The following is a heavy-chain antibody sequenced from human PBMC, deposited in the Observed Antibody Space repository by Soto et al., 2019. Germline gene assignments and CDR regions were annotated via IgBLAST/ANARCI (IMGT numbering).Heavy chain of an antibody. CDR2: ISAYNGNT. CDR3: ARVPGYSSSWYVWFDP. Sequence: GASVKVSCKASGYTFTSYGISWVRQAPGQGLEWMGWISAYNGNTNYAQKLQGRVTMTTDTSTSTAYMELRSLRSDDTAVYYCARVPGYSSSWYVWFDPWGQGTLVTVSS. D-gene: IGHD6-13*01. J-gene: IGHJ5*02. CDR1: GYTFTSYG. V-gene: IGHV1-18*01.